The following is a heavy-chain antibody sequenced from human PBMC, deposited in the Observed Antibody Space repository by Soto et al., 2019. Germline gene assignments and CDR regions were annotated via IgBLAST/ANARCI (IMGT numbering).Heavy chain of an antibody. CDR2: ITDSGDTT. V-gene: IGHV3-23*01. CDR3: AKGTSGPDY. Sequence: GGSLRLSCVSSGFTFSTHAMTWVRQAPGKGLEWVSSITDSGDTTPYADSVKGRFTTSRDNPKNTLYLQMNSLRPDDTAIYYCAKGTSGPDYWGQGTLVTVS. J-gene: IGHJ4*02. CDR1: GFTFSTHA.